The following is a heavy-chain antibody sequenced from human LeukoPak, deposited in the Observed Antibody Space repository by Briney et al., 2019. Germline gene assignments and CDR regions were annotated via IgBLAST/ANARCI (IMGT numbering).Heavy chain of an antibody. J-gene: IGHJ3*02. D-gene: IGHD5-24*01. V-gene: IGHV4-59*08. Sequence: SETLSLTCTVSGGSISCYYWSWIRQPPGKGLEWIGYIYYSGSTNYNPSLKSRVTISLDTSKNQFSLKLSSVTAADTAVYYCARLMGNHDAFDIWGQGTMVTVSS. CDR1: GGSISCYY. CDR3: ARLMGNHDAFDI. CDR2: IYYSGST.